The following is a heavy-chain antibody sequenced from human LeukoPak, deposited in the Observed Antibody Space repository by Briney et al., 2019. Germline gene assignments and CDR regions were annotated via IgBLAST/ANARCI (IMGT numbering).Heavy chain of an antibody. CDR2: VHSSVGT. V-gene: IGHV4-4*07. CDR1: GGSTNTFY. J-gene: IGHJ4*02. D-gene: IGHD5-18*01. Sequence: PETLSLTCTVSGGSTNTFYWTCIRESAGGGLERIGQVHSSVGTTYNPSPRSRVSLSLDTSKNPFSLRLASVTAADTAVYFCARERDHGYSYGHVLDFWGQGIPVTVSS. CDR3: ARERDHGYSYGHVLDF.